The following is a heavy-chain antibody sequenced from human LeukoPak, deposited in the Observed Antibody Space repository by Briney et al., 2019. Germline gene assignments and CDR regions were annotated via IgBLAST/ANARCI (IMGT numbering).Heavy chain of an antibody. V-gene: IGHV1-8*03. CDR3: ARAGSHNLRTMGPGTFDY. CDR2: MNPNSGNT. D-gene: IGHD5-24*01. Sequence: ASVKVSCKASGYTFTSYDINWVRQATGQGLEWMGWMNPNSGNTGYAQKFQGRVTITRNTSISTAYMELSSLRSEDTAVYYCARAGSHNLRTMGPGTFDYWGQGTLVTVSS. CDR1: GYTFTSYD. J-gene: IGHJ4*02.